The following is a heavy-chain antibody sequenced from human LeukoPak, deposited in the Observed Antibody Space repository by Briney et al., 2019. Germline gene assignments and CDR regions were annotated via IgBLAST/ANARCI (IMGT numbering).Heavy chain of an antibody. CDR1: GLTFSNYW. V-gene: IGHV3-7*01. CDR3: ARRRCSSTSCFFDY. J-gene: IGHJ4*02. D-gene: IGHD2-2*01. Sequence: PGGSLRLSCAASGLTFSNYWMSWVRQAPGMGLEWVANIKQNGSEKYYVDSVKGRFTISRDNAKNSLYLQMNSLRAEDTAVFYCARRRCSSTSCFFDYWGQGTLVTVSS. CDR2: IKQNGSEK.